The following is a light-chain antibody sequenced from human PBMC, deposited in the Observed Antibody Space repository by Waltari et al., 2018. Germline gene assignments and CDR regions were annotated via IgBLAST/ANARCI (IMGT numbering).Light chain of an antibody. CDR1: QGVGKY. Sequence: EIVLTQSPGTLSLSPGERATLSCRASQGVGKYLAWYQQRPGQAPRILLYHTYVRATSIPSMFSGSGYGTDFSLTISRLGPEDFAVYYCQKYDFLPATFGQGTTVEIK. CDR2: HTY. J-gene: IGKJ1*01. V-gene: IGKV3-20*01. CDR3: QKYDFLPAT.